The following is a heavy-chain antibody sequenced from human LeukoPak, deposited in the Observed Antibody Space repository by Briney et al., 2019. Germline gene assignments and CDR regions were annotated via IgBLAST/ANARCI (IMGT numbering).Heavy chain of an antibody. J-gene: IGHJ4*02. CDR1: GGSISSSSAY. V-gene: IGHV4-39*01. D-gene: IGHD5-18*01. CDR3: ASPRGFSYGYFDH. Sequence: SETPSLTCTVSGGSISSSSAYWGWIRQPPGKGLEWIGSIYYSKNTYYNPSLKSRVTISADTSKNQFSLRLDSVSAADTAVYYCASPRGFSYGYFDHWGQGSLVTVSS. CDR2: IYYSKNT.